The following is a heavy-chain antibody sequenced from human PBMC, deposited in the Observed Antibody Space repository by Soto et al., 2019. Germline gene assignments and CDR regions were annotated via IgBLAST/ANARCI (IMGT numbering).Heavy chain of an antibody. D-gene: IGHD6-6*01. CDR3: ARPYSSSLEDYYYGMDV. CDR2: IYYSGST. J-gene: IGHJ6*02. V-gene: IGHV4-39*01. CDR1: GGSISSSSYY. Sequence: SETLSLTCTVSGGSISSSSYYWGWNRQPPGKGLEWIGSIYYSGSTYYNPSLKSRVTISVDTSKNQFSLKLSSVAAADTAVYYCARPYSSSLEDYYYGMDVWGQGTTVTVSS.